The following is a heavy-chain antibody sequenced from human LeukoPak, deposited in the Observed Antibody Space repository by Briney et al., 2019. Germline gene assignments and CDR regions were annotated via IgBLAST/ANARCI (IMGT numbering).Heavy chain of an antibody. Sequence: SETLSLTCTVSGGSISSSSYYWGWIRQPPGKGLEWIGIIHYSGSTYYNPSLKSRVTISVDTSKNQFSLKLSSVTAADTAVYYCARLTPYYDVLTGYYGTPDYFDYWGQGTLVTVSS. V-gene: IGHV4-39*07. CDR2: IHYSGST. CDR3: ARLTPYYDVLTGYYGTPDYFDY. CDR1: GGSISSSSYY. J-gene: IGHJ4*02. D-gene: IGHD3-9*01.